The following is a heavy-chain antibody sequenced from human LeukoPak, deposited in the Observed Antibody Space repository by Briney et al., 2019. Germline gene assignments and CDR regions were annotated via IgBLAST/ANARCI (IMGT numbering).Heavy chain of an antibody. CDR1: NYTFTSYG. CDR3: ARGGAYYDFWSGYRPDAFDI. D-gene: IGHD3-3*01. V-gene: IGHV1-18*01. Sequence: GASVKVSCKASNYTFTSYGISWVRQAPGQGLEWMGWISAYNGNTNYAQKLQGRVTMTTDTSTSTAYMELRSLRSDDTAVYYCARGGAYYDFWSGYRPDAFDIWGQGTMVTVSS. CDR2: ISAYNGNT. J-gene: IGHJ3*02.